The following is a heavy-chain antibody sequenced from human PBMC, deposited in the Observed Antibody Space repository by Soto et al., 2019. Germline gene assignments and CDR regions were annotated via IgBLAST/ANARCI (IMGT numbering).Heavy chain of an antibody. J-gene: IGHJ6*02. V-gene: IGHV3-33*01. CDR2: IWYDGSSE. D-gene: IGHD6-19*01. Sequence: GGSLRLSCAASGFSFRSYGMHWVRQAPGKGLEWVAVIWYDGSSEYYADSVKGRFTISRDNSNNTLQLQMNSLRAEDTAIYYCTREGIAVSGKSRNYNGMDVWGQGTTVTVSS. CDR1: GFSFRSYG. CDR3: TREGIAVSGKSRNYNGMDV.